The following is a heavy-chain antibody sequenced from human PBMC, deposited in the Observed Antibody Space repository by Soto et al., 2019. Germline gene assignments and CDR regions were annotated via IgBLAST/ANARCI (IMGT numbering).Heavy chain of an antibody. CDR3: ASLMSSGYCYGMDV. V-gene: IGHV1-69*02. J-gene: IGHJ6*02. CDR1: GGTFSSYT. D-gene: IGHD3-10*01. Sequence: QVQLVQSGAEVKKPGSSVKVSCKASGGTFSSYTISWVRQAPGQGLEWMGRIIPILGIANYAQKFQGRVTITADKSTSTAYMERSSLRSKDTAVYYCASLMSSGYCYGMDVWGQGTTVTVSS. CDR2: IIPILGIA.